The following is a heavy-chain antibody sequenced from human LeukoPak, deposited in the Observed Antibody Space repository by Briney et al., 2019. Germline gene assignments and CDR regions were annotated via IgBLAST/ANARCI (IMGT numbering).Heavy chain of an antibody. D-gene: IGHD3-3*01. V-gene: IGHV3-53*01. J-gene: IGHJ6*02. CDR1: GFTVSSNY. Sequence: SGGSLRLSCAASGFTVSSNYMSWVRQAPGKGLEWVSVIYSGGSTYYADSVEGRFTISRDNSKNTLYLQMNSLRAEDTAVYYCARTYYDFWSGYSIHYGMDVWGQGTTVTVSS. CDR3: ARTYYDFWSGYSIHYGMDV. CDR2: IYSGGST.